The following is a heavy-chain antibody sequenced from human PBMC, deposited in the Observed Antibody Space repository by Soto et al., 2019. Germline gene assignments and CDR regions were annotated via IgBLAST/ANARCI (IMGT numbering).Heavy chain of an antibody. CDR1: GFTFSSYA. CDR2: ISGSGGST. V-gene: IGHV3-23*01. J-gene: IGHJ4*02. Sequence: HPVGSLSLSGAASGFTFSSYAMSWVRQAPGKGLEWVSAISGSGGSTYYADSVKGRFTISRDNSKNTLYLQMNSLRAEDTAVYYCAKDCDFWSGGCFDYWGQGTLVTVSS. D-gene: IGHD3-3*01. CDR3: AKDCDFWSGGCFDY.